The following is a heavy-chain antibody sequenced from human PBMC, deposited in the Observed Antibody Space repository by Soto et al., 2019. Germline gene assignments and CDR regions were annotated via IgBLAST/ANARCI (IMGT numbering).Heavy chain of an antibody. J-gene: IGHJ5*02. V-gene: IGHV1-69*13. Sequence: GASVKVSCKASGGSFSSYAISWVRQAPGQGLEWMGGIIPIFGTANYAQKFQGRVTITADESTSTAYMELSSLRSEDTAVYYCARSQLRRGGDSYNWFDPWGQGTLVTVSS. CDR1: GGSFSSYA. CDR2: IIPIFGTA. D-gene: IGHD2-21*02. CDR3: ARSQLRRGGDSYNWFDP.